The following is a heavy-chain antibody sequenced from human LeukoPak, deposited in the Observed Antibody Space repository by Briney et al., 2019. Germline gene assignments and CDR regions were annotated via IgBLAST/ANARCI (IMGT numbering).Heavy chain of an antibody. V-gene: IGHV1-69*06. CDR2: IIPIFGTA. Sequence: GASVKVSCKASGYTFTSYGISWVRQAPGQGLEWMGGIIPIFGTANYAQKFQGRVTITADKSTSTAYMELSSLRSEDTAVYYCASNPPDYSLPLWGQGTLVTVSS. J-gene: IGHJ4*02. CDR1: GYTFTSYG. D-gene: IGHD4-11*01. CDR3: ASNPPDYSLPL.